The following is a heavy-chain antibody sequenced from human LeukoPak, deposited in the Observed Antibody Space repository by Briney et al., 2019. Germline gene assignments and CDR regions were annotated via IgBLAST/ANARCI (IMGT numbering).Heavy chain of an antibody. D-gene: IGHD2-2*01. CDR2: IIPIFGTA. Sequence: VASVKVSCKASGGTFSSYAISWVRQAPGQGLEWMGGIIPIFGTANYAQKFQGRVTITADESTSTAYMELSSLRSEDRAVYYCASGVVVPAAPLDYWGQGTLVTVSS. J-gene: IGHJ4*02. CDR3: ASGVVVPAAPLDY. CDR1: GGTFSSYA. V-gene: IGHV1-69*13.